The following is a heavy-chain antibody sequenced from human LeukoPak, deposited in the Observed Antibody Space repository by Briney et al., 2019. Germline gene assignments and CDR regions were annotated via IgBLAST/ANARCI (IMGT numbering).Heavy chain of an antibody. CDR1: GYSFTTYW. J-gene: IGHJ5*02. Sequence: GESLKISCKGSGYSFTTYWIAWVRQMPGKGLEWMGNIYPGDSDTRYSPSFQGQVSISVDKSISTAYLQWSSLKASDTAMYYCARTPDSSGKNWFDPWGQGTLVTVSS. CDR3: ARTPDSSGKNWFDP. CDR2: IYPGDSDT. V-gene: IGHV5-51*01. D-gene: IGHD3-22*01.